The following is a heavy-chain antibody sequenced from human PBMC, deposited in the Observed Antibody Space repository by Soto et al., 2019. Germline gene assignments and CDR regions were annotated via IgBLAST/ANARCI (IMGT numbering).Heavy chain of an antibody. V-gene: IGHV3-30*18. CDR1: GFTFSSYG. J-gene: IGHJ4*02. D-gene: IGHD6-6*01. CDR3: AKDRPIAALDY. CDR2: ISYDGSNK. Sequence: PGGSLRLSCAASGFTFSSYGMHWVRQAPGKGLEWVAVISYDGSNKYYADSVKGRFTISRDNSKNTLYLQMNSLRAEDTAVYYCAKDRPIAALDYWGQGTLVTVS.